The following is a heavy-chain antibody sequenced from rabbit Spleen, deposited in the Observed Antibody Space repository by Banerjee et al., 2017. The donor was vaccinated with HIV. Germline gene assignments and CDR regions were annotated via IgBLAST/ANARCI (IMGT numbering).Heavy chain of an antibody. CDR2: IAVGSSGTT. V-gene: IGHV1S40*01. CDR1: GVSFSFNSY. CDR3: ARDTGTSFSSYGMDL. D-gene: IGHD8-1*01. Sequence: QSLEESGGDLVKPGASLTLTCTASGVSFSFNSYMCWVHQAPGKGLEWIACIAVGSSGTTYYANWAKGRFTISKTSSTTVTLQMTSLTAADTATYFCARDTGTSFSSYGMDLWGPGTLVTVS. J-gene: IGHJ6*01.